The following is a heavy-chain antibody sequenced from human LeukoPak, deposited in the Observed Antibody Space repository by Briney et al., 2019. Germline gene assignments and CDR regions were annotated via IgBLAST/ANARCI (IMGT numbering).Heavy chain of an antibody. J-gene: IGHJ4*02. V-gene: IGHV3-74*01. Sequence: GGSLRLSCAASGFSFSSYWMNWVRQAPGKGLVWVSRISSDGSNTNYADSVKGRFTISRDNAKNTLYLQMNSLRVEDTAVYYCARGRPHGSDYWGQGTLVTVSS. D-gene: IGHD2-15*01. CDR1: GFSFSSYW. CDR3: ARGRPHGSDY. CDR2: ISSDGSNT.